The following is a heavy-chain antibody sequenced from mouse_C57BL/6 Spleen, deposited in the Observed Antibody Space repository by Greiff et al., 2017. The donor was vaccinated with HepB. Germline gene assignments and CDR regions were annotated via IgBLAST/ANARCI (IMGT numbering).Heavy chain of an antibody. D-gene: IGHD2-5*01. J-gene: IGHJ3*01. CDR2: IDPSDSYT. Sequence: QLQQPGAELVMPGASVKLSCKASGYTFTSYWMHWVKQRPGQGLEWIGEIDPSDSYTNYNQKFKGKSTLTVDKSSSTAYMQLSSLTSEDSAVYYCAPYYSNYGGFAYWGQGTLVTVSA. CDR1: GYTFTSYW. V-gene: IGHV1-69*01. CDR3: APYYSNYGGFAY.